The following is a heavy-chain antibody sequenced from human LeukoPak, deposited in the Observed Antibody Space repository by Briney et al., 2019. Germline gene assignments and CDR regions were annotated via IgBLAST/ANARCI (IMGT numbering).Heavy chain of an antibody. D-gene: IGHD2-21*02. CDR2: IRSKAYGGTT. V-gene: IGHV3-49*04. CDR3: TRIVVVTAIPGVLDY. CDR1: GFTFGDYA. J-gene: IGHJ4*02. Sequence: GGSLRLSCTASGFTFGDYAMSWVRQAPGKGLEWVSFIRSKAYGGTTEYAASVKGRFTISRDDSKSIAYLQMNSLKTEDTAVYYCTRIVVVTAIPGVLDYWGQGTLVTVSS.